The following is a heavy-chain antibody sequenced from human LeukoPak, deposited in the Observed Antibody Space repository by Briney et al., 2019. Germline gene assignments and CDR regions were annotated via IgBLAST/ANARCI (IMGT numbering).Heavy chain of an antibody. CDR3: ARGLVFGVEFTVRPSELRFLEWLLHPLDY. V-gene: IGHV1-2*02. J-gene: IGHJ4*02. CDR1: GYTFTGYY. Sequence: GASVKVSCKASGYTFTGYYMNWVRQAPGQGLEWMGWINPNSGGTNYAQKFQGRVTMTRDTSISTAYMELSRLRSDDTAAYYCARGLVFGVEFTVRPSELRFLEWLLHPLDYWGQGTLVTVSS. D-gene: IGHD3-3*01. CDR2: INPNSGGT.